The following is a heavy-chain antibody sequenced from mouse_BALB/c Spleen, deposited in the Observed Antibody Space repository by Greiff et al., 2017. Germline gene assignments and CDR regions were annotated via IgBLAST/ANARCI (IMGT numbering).Heavy chain of an antibody. V-gene: IGHV1S41*01. D-gene: IGHD2-4*01. Sequence: DLVKPGASVKLSCKASGYTFTSYWINWIKQRPGQGLEWIGRIAPGSGSTYYNEMFKGKATLTVDTSSSTAYIQLSSLSSEDSAVYFCARRDYDDGYAMDYWGQGTSVTVSS. J-gene: IGHJ4*01. CDR3: ARRDYDDGYAMDY. CDR2: IAPGSGST. CDR1: GYTFTSYW.